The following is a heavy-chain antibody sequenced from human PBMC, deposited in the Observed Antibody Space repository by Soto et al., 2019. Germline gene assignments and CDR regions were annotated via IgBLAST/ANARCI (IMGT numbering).Heavy chain of an antibody. CDR1: GFSFSTSAVG. J-gene: IGHJ4*02. V-gene: IGHV2-5*02. Sequence: QITLTESGPTLVKPTQTLTLTCTFSGFSFSTSAVGVGWIRQPPGKALEWLALIYWDDDNRYSPFLKSRLTITKDTSTNQVVLTMATMDPVDTGTYYGAHRYWAAPGTRYYFDYWGQGTLVTVSS. D-gene: IGHD6-13*01. CDR3: AHRYWAAPGTRYYFDY. CDR2: IYWDDDN.